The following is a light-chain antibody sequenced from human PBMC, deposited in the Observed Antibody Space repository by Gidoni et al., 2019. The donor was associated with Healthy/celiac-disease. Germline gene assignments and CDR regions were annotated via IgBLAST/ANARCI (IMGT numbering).Light chain of an antibody. J-gene: IGKJ4*01. CDR3: QQRSNWPPLT. CDR1: QSVSSY. Sequence: EIGLKQFPATLSLPPGERATLSRRASQSVSSYLAWYQQKPGQAPRLLIYDASNWATGIPARFSGSGSGTAFTLTISSLDPEDFAVYYCQQRSNWPPLTFGGGTKVEIK. V-gene: IGKV3-11*01. CDR2: DAS.